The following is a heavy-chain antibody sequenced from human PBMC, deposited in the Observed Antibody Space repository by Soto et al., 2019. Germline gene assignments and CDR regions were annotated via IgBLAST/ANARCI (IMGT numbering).Heavy chain of an antibody. J-gene: IGHJ4*02. V-gene: IGHV4-34*01. D-gene: IGHD3-3*01. CDR2: INHSGSS. CDR1: GGSFSDYY. CDR3: ASSLKHITMFGVVNPFDY. Sequence: SETLSLTCAVYGGSFSDYYWSWIRQPPGKGLEWIGEINHSGSSNYNPSLKSRVTISVDTSKNQFSLKLSSVTTADTAVYYCASSLKHITMFGVVNPFDYWGQGTLVTVSS.